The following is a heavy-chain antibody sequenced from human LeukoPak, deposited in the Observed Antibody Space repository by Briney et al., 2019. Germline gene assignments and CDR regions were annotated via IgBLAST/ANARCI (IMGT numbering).Heavy chain of an antibody. V-gene: IGHV3-23*01. D-gene: IGHD3-10*01. J-gene: IGHJ4*02. CDR3: AKVPYSDYGSGRPPFMDV. CDR2: VSYSGSST. CDR1: GFTFSDYA. Sequence: GGSLRLSCGASGFTFSDYAMSWVRQAPGRGLDWVSTVSYSGSSTYYADSVKGRFTISRDNSKNTLYLQMDSLRVEDTAIYYCAKVPYSDYGSGRPPFMDVWGQGTLVTVSS.